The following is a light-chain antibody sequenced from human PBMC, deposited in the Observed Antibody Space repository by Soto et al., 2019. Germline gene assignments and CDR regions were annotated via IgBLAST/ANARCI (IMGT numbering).Light chain of an antibody. CDR3: QQYGRSPST. CDR2: GAS. V-gene: IGKV3-20*01. CDR1: QSVISNY. Sequence: EIVLTQSPGTLSLSPGERATLSCRASQSVISNYLAWYQQKPGQAPRALIFGASSRSAGIPDRFSGSGSGTDFTLTISRLEPEDSAVYSCQQYGRSPSTFGQGTKVEIK. J-gene: IGKJ1*01.